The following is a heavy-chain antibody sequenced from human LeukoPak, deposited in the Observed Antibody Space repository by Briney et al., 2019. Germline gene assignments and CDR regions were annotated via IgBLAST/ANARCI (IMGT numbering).Heavy chain of an antibody. D-gene: IGHD1-26*01. Sequence: GGSLRLSCAASGFTVSSNYMSWVRQAPGKGLEWVSLVYSGGSTYYADSVKGRFTISRDNSKNTLYLQMDSLRVEDTAVYYCARDLNRLGDSGSWYFDLWGRGTLVTVSS. CDR3: ARDLNRLGDSGSWYFDL. J-gene: IGHJ2*01. V-gene: IGHV3-53*01. CDR1: GFTVSSNY. CDR2: VYSGGST.